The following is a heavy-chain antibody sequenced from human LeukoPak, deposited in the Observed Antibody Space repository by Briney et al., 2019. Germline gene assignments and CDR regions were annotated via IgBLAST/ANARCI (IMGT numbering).Heavy chain of an antibody. Sequence: GGSLRLSCAASGFTLSSYGMHWVRQAPGKGLEWVAVISYDGSNKYYADSVKGRFTISRDNSKNTLYLQMNSLRAEDTAVYYCARDAGYCSGGSCYPGQFDYWGQGTLVTVSS. V-gene: IGHV3-33*01. CDR3: ARDAGYCSGGSCYPGQFDY. CDR1: GFTLSSYG. J-gene: IGHJ4*02. D-gene: IGHD2-15*01. CDR2: ISYDGSNK.